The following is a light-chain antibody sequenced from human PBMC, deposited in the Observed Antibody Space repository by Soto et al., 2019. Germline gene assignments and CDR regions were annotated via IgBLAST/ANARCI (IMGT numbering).Light chain of an antibody. CDR1: SSDVGDYNY. Sequence: QSALTQPASVSGSPGQSITISCTGASSDVGDYNYVSWYQEHPGQVPKLIIFEVTTRPSGVSDRFSGSRSGNTASLTISGLQAEDEADYYCLSHTGSRTLFGGGTKLHRP. J-gene: IGLJ3*02. CDR2: EVT. CDR3: LSHTGSRTL. V-gene: IGLV2-14*01.